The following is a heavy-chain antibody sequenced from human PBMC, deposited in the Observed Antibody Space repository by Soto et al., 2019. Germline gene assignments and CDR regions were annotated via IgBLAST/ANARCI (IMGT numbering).Heavy chain of an antibody. V-gene: IGHV3-7*04. J-gene: IGHJ4*02. CDR1: GLTFSGFW. CDR2: INGDGSIK. CDR3: ARGFLA. Sequence: EVQVVESGGGLVQPGGSLRLSCAASGLTFSGFWMSWVRQAPGKGLEWVATINGDGSIKYYVDSVRGRFTISRDNAKNSLDLQRNSLGAEDTAVYYCARGFLAGGQGTLVTVSS.